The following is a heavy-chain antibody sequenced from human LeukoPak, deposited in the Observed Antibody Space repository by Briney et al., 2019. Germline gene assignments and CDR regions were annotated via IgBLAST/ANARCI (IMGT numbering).Heavy chain of an antibody. J-gene: IGHJ3*02. CDR2: IIPIFGTA. V-gene: IGHV1-69*13. CDR1: GYTFTGYY. CDR3: ARDIVGATPRGVDAFDI. D-gene: IGHD1-26*01. Sequence: SVKVSCKASGYTFTGYYIHWVRQAPGQGLEWMGGIIPIFGTANYAQKFQGRVTITADESTSTAYMELSSLRSEDTAVYYCARDIVGATPRGVDAFDIWGQGTMVTVSS.